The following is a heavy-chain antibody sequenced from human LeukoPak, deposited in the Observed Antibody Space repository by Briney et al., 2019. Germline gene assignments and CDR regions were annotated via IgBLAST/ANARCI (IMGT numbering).Heavy chain of an antibody. J-gene: IGHJ3*02. CDR3: ARDYGDYTPTDAFDI. V-gene: IGHV1-2*02. D-gene: IGHD4-17*01. Sequence: ASVKVSCTASGYTFTGYYMHWVRQAPGQGLEWMGWINPNSGGTNYAQKFQGRVTMTRDTSISTAYMELGRLRSDDTAVYYCARDYGDYTPTDAFDIWGQGTMVTVSS. CDR2: INPNSGGT. CDR1: GYTFTGYY.